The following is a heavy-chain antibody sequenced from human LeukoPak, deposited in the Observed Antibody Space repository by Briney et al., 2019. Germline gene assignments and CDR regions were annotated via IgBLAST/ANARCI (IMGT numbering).Heavy chain of an antibody. J-gene: IGHJ4*02. Sequence: SETLSLTCTVSGVSISSGGYYWTWIRQHPAKGLEWIGYIYYSGNLYYNPSLKSRITISVDTSKNQFSLKLSSVTAADTAVYYCARDRGYSSGHGPIDYWGQGTLVTVSS. CDR3: ARDRGYSSGHGPIDY. CDR2: IYYSGNL. CDR1: GVSISSGGYY. D-gene: IGHD5-18*01. V-gene: IGHV4-31*03.